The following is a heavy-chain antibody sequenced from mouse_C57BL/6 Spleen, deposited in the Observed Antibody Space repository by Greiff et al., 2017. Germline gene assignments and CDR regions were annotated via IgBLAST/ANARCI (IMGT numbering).Heavy chain of an antibody. D-gene: IGHD4-1*01. CDR1: GYAFSSYW. CDR3: ARGWDEGAWFAY. V-gene: IGHV1-80*01. Sequence: LVESGAELVKPGASVKISCKASGYAFSSYWMHWVKQRPGKGLAWIGRIYPGDGDTNYNGKFKGKATLTADKSSSTAYMQLSSLTSEDAAVYFCARGWDEGAWFAYWGQGALVTVAA. CDR2: IYPGDGDT. J-gene: IGHJ3*01.